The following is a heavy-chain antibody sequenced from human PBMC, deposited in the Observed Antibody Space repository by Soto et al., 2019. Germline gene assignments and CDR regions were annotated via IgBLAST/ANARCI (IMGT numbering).Heavy chain of an antibody. CDR2: IRGSGDRT. V-gene: IGHV3-23*01. J-gene: IGHJ6*02. CDR1: GFTFSSYA. Sequence: EVQLLESGGGWVQPGGSLRLSCAASGFTFSSYAMSWVRQAPGKGLEWVSVIRGSGDRTYYADSVKGRFTISRDNSKNTLYMQMNTLRAEDTAVYYCAKQQGPGTPYYYAMDVWGQGTTVTVSS. D-gene: IGHD1-1*01. CDR3: AKQQGPGTPYYYAMDV.